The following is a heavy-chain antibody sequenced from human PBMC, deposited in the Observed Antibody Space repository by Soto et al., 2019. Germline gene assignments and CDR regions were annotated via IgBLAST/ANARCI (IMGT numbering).Heavy chain of an antibody. CDR3: ARGRYGDY. CDR1: GYAFTTYG. J-gene: IGHJ4*02. CDR2: ISAHNGNT. D-gene: IGHD1-1*01. Sequence: QVHLVQSGAEVKKPGASVKVSCQGSGYAFTTYGITWVRQAPGQGLEWMGWISAHNGNTNYAQRLQGRVTVTRHTSTSTAYMALPSLRYDDTAVYYCARGRYGDYWGQGAVVNVSS. V-gene: IGHV1-18*01.